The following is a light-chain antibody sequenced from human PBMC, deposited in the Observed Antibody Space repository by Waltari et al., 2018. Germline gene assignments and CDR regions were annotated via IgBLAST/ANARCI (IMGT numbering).Light chain of an antibody. CDR3: CSCAGSYTWV. CDR1: SSDVGGYKH. Sequence: QSALTQPRSVSGSPGQSVTISCTGTSSDVGGYKHVSWYQQHPGEAPKLIFYDVTKRPSGVPERFSGSKSCNTAFLTISGLQAEDEADYYCCSCAGSYTWVFGGGTKVTVL. J-gene: IGLJ3*02. V-gene: IGLV2-11*01. CDR2: DVT.